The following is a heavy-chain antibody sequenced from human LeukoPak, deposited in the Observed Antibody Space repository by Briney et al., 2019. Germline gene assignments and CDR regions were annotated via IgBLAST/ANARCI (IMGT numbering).Heavy chain of an antibody. V-gene: IGHV1-46*01. Sequence: ASVKVSCKASGYTFTIYFIHWVRQAPGQGLEWMGIINPSGGTTSYAQKFQGRVTMTRDTSTSTVYMELSSLRSEDTAVYYCARSPHYYYMDVWGKGTTVTISS. CDR3: ARSPHYYYMDV. CDR2: INPSGGTT. J-gene: IGHJ6*03. CDR1: GYTFTIYF.